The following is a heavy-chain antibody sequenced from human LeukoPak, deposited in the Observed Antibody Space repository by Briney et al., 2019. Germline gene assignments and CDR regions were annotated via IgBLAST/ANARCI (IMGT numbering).Heavy chain of an antibody. CDR3: ARGAIPSLEYYFDY. CDR2: IYSGGST. Sequence: GGPLRLSCAASGFTVSSNYMSWVRQAPGKGLEWVSVIYSGGSTYCADSVKGRFTISRDNSKNTLYLQMNGLRAEDTAVYYCARGAIPSLEYYFDYWGQGTLVTVSS. D-gene: IGHD2-2*01. J-gene: IGHJ4*02. CDR1: GFTVSSNY. V-gene: IGHV3-53*01.